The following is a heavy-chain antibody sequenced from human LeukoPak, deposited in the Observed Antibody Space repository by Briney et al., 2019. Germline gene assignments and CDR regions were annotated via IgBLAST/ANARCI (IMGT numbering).Heavy chain of an antibody. CDR2: INHSGST. CDR1: GGSFSGYY. CDR3: ARGLLRRAAAGTGLDY. V-gene: IGHV4-34*01. Sequence: SETLPLTCAVYGGSFSGYYWSWIRQPPGKGLEWIGEINHSGSTNYNPSLKSRVTISVDTSKNQFSLKLSSVTAADTAVYYCARGLLRRAAAGTGLDYWGQGTLVTVSS. J-gene: IGHJ4*02. D-gene: IGHD6-13*01.